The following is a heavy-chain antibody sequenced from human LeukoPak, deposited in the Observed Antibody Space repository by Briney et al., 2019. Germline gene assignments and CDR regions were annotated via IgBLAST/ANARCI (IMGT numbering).Heavy chain of an antibody. CDR1: GFTFSSYS. CDR2: ISSSSSYI. CDR3: ARARYSYGTVDY. D-gene: IGHD5-18*01. V-gene: IGHV3-21*01. Sequence: GGSLRLSCAASGFTFSSYSMNWVRQAPGKGLEWVSSISSSSSYIYYADSVKGRFTISRDNAKNSLYPQMNSLRAEVTAVYYCARARYSYGTVDYWGQGTLVTVSS. J-gene: IGHJ4*02.